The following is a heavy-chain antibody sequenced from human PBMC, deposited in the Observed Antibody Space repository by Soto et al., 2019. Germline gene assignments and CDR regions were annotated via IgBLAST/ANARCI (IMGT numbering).Heavy chain of an antibody. V-gene: IGHV4-39*01. CDR1: GGSISSSSYY. Sequence: SETLSLTCTVSGGSISSSSYYWGWIRQRPVKGLEWIWSIYCSGSTYYNPSLNSRFTISVYTSNKQFSLKLSSVTAADTAVYYCERYCISSSYKWFDPWGQGTLVTVSS. CDR3: ERYCISSSYKWFDP. CDR2: IYCSGST. J-gene: IGHJ5*02. D-gene: IGHD6-6*01.